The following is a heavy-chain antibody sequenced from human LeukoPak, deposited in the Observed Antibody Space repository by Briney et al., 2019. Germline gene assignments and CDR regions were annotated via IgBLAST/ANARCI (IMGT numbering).Heavy chain of an antibody. CDR2: ISSSSSYI. CDR3: ARGQYCSGGSCYYDY. CDR1: GFTFSSHS. J-gene: IGHJ4*02. Sequence: GGSLRLSCAASGFTFSSHSMNWVRQAPGKGLEWVSSISSSSSYIYYADSVKGRFTISRDNAKNSLYLQMNSLRAEDTAVYYCARGQYCSGGSCYYDYWGQGTLVTVSS. V-gene: IGHV3-21*01. D-gene: IGHD2-15*01.